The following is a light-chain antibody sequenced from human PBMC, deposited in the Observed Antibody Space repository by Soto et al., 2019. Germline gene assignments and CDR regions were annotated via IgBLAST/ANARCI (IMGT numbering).Light chain of an antibody. CDR1: SSDVGSYNY. CDR2: EVR. V-gene: IGLV2-14*01. J-gene: IGLJ1*01. CDR3: SSYTSSTTFV. Sequence: QSALTQPASVSGSPGQSITISCTGTSSDVGSYNYVSWYQQHPGKAPKVMIYEVRNRPSGVSKRFSGSKSGNTASLSISGLQAEDEADYYCSSYTSSTTFVFGPGTKLTVL.